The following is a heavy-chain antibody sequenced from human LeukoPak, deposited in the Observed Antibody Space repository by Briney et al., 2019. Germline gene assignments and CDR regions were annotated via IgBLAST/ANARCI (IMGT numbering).Heavy chain of an antibody. V-gene: IGHV3-48*01. J-gene: IGHJ3*02. CDR2: ISAASHGI. Sequence: GGSLTLSCAASGFTFDTYSMTWVRQAPGKGLEWISHISAASHGIKYVASVKGRFTISRDNAKNSVFLQMTSLRPEDTAVYYCARHEVYKALGHAFDIWGQGTMVTVSS. D-gene: IGHD1-14*01. CDR1: GFTFDTYS. CDR3: ARHEVYKALGHAFDI.